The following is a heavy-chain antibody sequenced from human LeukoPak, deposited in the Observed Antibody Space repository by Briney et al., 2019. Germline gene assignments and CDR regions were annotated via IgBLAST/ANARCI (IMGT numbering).Heavy chain of an antibody. J-gene: IGHJ4*02. D-gene: IGHD3-3*01. CDR3: AKDQTIFGVVIIPHYFDY. Sequence: GGSLRLSCAASGFTFSSYAMSWVRQAPGKGLEWVSAISGSGGSTYYADSVRGRFTISRDNSKNTLYLQMNSLRAEDTAVYYCAKDQTIFGVVIIPHYFDYWGQGTLVTVSS. V-gene: IGHV3-23*01. CDR2: ISGSGGST. CDR1: GFTFSSYA.